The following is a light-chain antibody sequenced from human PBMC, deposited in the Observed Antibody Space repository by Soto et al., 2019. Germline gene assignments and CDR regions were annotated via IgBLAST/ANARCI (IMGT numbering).Light chain of an antibody. CDR2: GAS. J-gene: IGKJ2*01. Sequence: EIVLTQSPGTLSVSPGDRVTLSCRASQSISINLAWYQHKPGQAPRLLIHGASTRATGVPARISGSGSGTEFTLTISRLEPEDLAVYFCQQYGSSPYTFGQGTKLEI. CDR1: QSISIN. V-gene: IGKV3-20*01. CDR3: QQYGSSPYT.